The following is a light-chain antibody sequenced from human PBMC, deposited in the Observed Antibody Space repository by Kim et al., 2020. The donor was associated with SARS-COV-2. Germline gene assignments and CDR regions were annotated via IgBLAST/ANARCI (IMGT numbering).Light chain of an antibody. Sequence: AGAPGERATLSCRASQSVSSTLAWYQQQPGQAPRLLIYGASTRATGCPARLSGSGSGTEFTLTISSLQSEDFAIYYGQQYNNWLTFGGGNKVDIK. CDR1: QSVSST. CDR3: QQYNNWLT. V-gene: IGKV3-15*01. CDR2: GAS. J-gene: IGKJ4*01.